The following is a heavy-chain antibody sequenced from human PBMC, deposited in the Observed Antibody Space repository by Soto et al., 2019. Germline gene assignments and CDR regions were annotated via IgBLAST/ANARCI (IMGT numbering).Heavy chain of an antibody. V-gene: IGHV3-48*02. D-gene: IGHD2-21*02. J-gene: IGHJ2*01. CDR2: ISSSSSTI. Sequence: EVQLVESGGGLVQPGGSLRLSCAASGFTFSSYSMNWVRQAPGKGLEWVSYISSSSSTIYYADSVKGRFTISRDNAKNSLYLKMNRLRDEDTAVYYCARGRGNSGRYFDLWGRGTLVTVSS. CDR3: ARGRGNSGRYFDL. CDR1: GFTFSSYS.